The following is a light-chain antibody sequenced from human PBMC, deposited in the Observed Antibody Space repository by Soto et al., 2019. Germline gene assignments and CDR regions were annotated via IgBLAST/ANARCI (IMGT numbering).Light chain of an antibody. J-gene: IGKJ4*01. CDR2: GAS. CDR1: QSVYSNY. CDR3: QQYGSSPLT. Sequence: TQSTATLSLSPGERATLSCRASQSVYSNYLAWFQKKPGQAPRLLIYGASSRATGIPDRFSGSGSGTDFTLTISRLEPEDFAVYSCQQYGSSPLTFGGGTKVDIK. V-gene: IGKV3-20*01.